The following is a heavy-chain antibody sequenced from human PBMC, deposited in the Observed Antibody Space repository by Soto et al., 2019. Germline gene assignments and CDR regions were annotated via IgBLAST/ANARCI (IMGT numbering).Heavy chain of an antibody. J-gene: IGHJ4*01. D-gene: IGHD6-13*01. V-gene: IGHV1-8*01. CDR2: MNPRRGNT. CDR3: TASSWTGAALHF. Sequence: ASEKVSCKASGYTFTRWDVYWVRQAAGQGLEWMGYMNPRRGNTGNEQKFQVRVTMTRDTPISTAHRELSSLTSDDTAVYYFTASSWTGAALHFWGQGTSVTVS. CDR1: GYTFTRWD.